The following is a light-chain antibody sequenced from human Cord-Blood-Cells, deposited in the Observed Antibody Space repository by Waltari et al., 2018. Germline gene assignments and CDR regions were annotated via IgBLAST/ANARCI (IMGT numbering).Light chain of an antibody. V-gene: IGLV2-23*01. Sequence: QSALTQPASVSGSPGQSITISCTGTSSDVGSYNLVSWYQQHPGKASKLMIYEGSKLPSGVSNRFSSSKSVNTASLTISGLQADDESDYYCCSYAGSITWVFGGGTNLTVL. J-gene: IGLJ3*02. CDR2: EGS. CDR1: SSDVGSYNL. CDR3: CSYAGSITWV.